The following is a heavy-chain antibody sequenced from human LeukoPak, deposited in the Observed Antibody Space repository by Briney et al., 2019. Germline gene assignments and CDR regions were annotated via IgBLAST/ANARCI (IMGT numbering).Heavy chain of an antibody. Sequence: SETLSLTCTVSGGSISSYYWSWIRQPPGKGLEWIGYTYYSGSTNYNPSLKSRVTISVDTSKNQFSLKLSSVTAADTAVYYCARDYCSGGSCYCDYWGQGTLVTVSS. CDR2: TYYSGST. V-gene: IGHV4-59*01. CDR1: GGSISSYY. CDR3: ARDYCSGGSCYCDY. D-gene: IGHD2-15*01. J-gene: IGHJ4*02.